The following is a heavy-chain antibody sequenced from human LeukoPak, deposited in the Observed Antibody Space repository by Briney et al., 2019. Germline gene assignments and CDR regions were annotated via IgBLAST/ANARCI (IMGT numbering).Heavy chain of an antibody. V-gene: IGHV1-2*02. Sequence: ASVKVSCKASGYTFTGYYMHWVRQAPGQGLEWMGWINPNSGGTNYAQKFQGRVTMTRDTSISTAYMELSRLRSDDTAVYYCAALLAYYYDSSGSLYAFDIWGQGTMVTVSS. CDR3: AALLAYYYDSSGSLYAFDI. J-gene: IGHJ3*02. CDR1: GYTFTGYY. CDR2: INPNSGGT. D-gene: IGHD3-22*01.